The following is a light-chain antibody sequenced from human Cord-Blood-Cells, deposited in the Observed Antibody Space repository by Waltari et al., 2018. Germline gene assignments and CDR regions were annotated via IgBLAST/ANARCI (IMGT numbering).Light chain of an antibody. CDR3: QVWDSSSDHPV. CDR1: NIGSKS. J-gene: IGLJ2*01. Sequence: SYVLTQPPSVSVAPGKTARITCGGNNIGSKSVHWYQQKPGQAPVLVIYYDSDRPSGSPERFSGSNSGNMATLTISRVEAGDEADYYCQVWDSSSDHPVFGGGTKLTVL. CDR2: YDS. V-gene: IGLV3-21*04.